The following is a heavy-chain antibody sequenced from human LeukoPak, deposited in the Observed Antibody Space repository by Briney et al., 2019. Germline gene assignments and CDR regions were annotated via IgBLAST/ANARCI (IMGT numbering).Heavy chain of an antibody. CDR2: VYYDGRT. V-gene: IGHV4-38-2*02. D-gene: IGHD6-19*01. CDR3: ATGYSNGWTSDFDY. CDR1: GYSIGRGYF. Sequence: PSETLSLTCTVSGYSIGRGYFWDWIRQPPGKGLEWIGTVYYDGRTYYNPSVKSRATLSKDTSDNHFSLDLRSVTASDTAVYYCATGYSNGWTSDFDYWGQGILVTVSP. J-gene: IGHJ4*02.